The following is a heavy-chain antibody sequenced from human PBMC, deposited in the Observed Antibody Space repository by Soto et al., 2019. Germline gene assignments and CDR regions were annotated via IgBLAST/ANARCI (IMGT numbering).Heavy chain of an antibody. CDR1: GYTFTSYG. D-gene: IGHD1-1*01. Sequence: QVHLVQSGAEVKKPGASVKVSCKASGYTFTSYGITWVRQAPGQGLEWMGWISAHNGNTDYAQKLQGRVIVTRDTSTSTAYMELRSLIAGDTAVYYWARGRYGDYWGQGARVTVSS. CDR3: ARGRYGDY. CDR2: ISAHNGNT. V-gene: IGHV1-18*01. J-gene: IGHJ4*02.